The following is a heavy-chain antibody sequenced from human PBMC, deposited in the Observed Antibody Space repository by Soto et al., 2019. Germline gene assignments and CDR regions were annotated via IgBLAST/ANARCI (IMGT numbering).Heavy chain of an antibody. D-gene: IGHD6-6*01. CDR1: GFSLNSYR. V-gene: IGHV3-21*01. CDR3: ARDEQLVLYYYYYYMDV. Sequence: GGSMRLSCAASGFSLNSYRMNWVRKDPGKGLEWVSSISSSSSYIYYADSVKGRFTISRDNAKNSLYLQMNSLRAEDTAVYYCARDEQLVLYYYYYYMDVWGKGTTVTVSS. J-gene: IGHJ6*03. CDR2: ISSSSSYI.